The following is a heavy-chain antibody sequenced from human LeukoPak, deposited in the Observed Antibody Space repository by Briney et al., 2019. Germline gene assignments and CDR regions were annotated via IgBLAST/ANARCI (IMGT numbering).Heavy chain of an antibody. CDR3: ARDRWELQNFDY. D-gene: IGHD1-26*01. CDR2: ISYDGSNK. CDR1: GFTFSSYA. J-gene: IGHJ4*02. V-gene: IGHV3-30-3*01. Sequence: GGSLRLSCAASGFTFSSYAMHWVRQAPGKGLEWVAVISYDGSNKYYADSVKGRFTISRDNSKNTLYLQMNSLRAEDMAVYYCARDRWELQNFDYWGQGTLVTVSS.